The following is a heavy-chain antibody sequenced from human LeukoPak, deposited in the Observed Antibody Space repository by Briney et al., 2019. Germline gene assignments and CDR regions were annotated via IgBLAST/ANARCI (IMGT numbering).Heavy chain of an antibody. J-gene: IGHJ6*02. CDR1: GFTFSSYA. D-gene: IGHD1-20*01. Sequence: GGSLRLSCAVSGFTFSSYAMIWVRQAPGKGLVWVSAISGSGGNTYHADSVKGRFTISRDNSKNTLYLQMTSLRVDDTAVYYCATGRSIPGKGGYYYYGLDVWGQGTSVTVSS. CDR2: ISGSGGNT. CDR3: ATGRSIPGKGGYYYYGLDV. V-gene: IGHV3-23*01.